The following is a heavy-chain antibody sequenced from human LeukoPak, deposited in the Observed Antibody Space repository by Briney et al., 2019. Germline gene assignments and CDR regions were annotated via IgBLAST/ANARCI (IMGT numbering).Heavy chain of an antibody. CDR3: ARDFGCAAGSCYSGLDY. CDR1: GGSISSGDYY. D-gene: IGHD2-15*01. CDR2: IYYSGST. J-gene: IGHJ4*02. Sequence: SQTLSLTCTVSGGSISSGDYYWSWIRQPPGKGLEWIGCIYYSGSTYYNPSLKSRVTISVDTSKNQFSLKLSSVTAADTAVYYCARDFGCAAGSCYSGLDYWGQGTLVTVSS. V-gene: IGHV4-30-4*01.